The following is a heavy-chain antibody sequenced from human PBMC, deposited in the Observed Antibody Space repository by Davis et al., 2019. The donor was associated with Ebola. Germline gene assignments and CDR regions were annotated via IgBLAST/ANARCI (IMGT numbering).Heavy chain of an antibody. CDR2: TYYSSKWNN. CDR1: GDSVSGNNGA. Sequence: PSETLSLTCAISGDSVSGNNGAWNWIRQSPSRGLEWLGRTYYSSKWNNDYAVFVKSRITIDPDTSKNQFSLQLNSVTPEDTAVYYCARFKWDLRALDIWGQGTMVTVSS. D-gene: IGHD1-26*01. J-gene: IGHJ3*02. V-gene: IGHV6-1*01. CDR3: ARFKWDLRALDI.